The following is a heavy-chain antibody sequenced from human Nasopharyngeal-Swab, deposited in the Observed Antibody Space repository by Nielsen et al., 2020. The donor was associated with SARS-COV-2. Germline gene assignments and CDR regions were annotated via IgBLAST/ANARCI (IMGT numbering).Heavy chain of an antibody. CDR3: ARDWILRGWSTYYYYGMDV. CDR2: IYYSGST. D-gene: IGHD3-3*01. J-gene: IGHJ6*02. V-gene: IGHV4-31*02. Sequence: WMRQPPGKGLEWIGYIYYSGSTYYNPSLKSRVTISVDTSKNQFSLKLSSVTAADTAVYYCARDWILRGWSTYYYYGMDVWGQGTTVTVSS.